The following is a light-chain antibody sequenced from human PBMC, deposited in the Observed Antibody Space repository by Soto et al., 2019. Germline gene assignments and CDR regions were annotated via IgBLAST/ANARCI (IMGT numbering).Light chain of an antibody. CDR1: QGISNF. Sequence: DIPMTQSPFSLSASVGDRVTITCRASQGISNFLAWYQQKPGKVPKLLSYAASTLQSGVPSRLSGSGSGTDFTLTIDNLQPVDCATYYFKKYNSAPFTFGQGTNLDI. CDR2: AAS. J-gene: IGKJ2*01. CDR3: KKYNSAPFT. V-gene: IGKV1-27*01.